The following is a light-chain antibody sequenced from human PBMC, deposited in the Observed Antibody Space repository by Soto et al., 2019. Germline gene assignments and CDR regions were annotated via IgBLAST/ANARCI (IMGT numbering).Light chain of an antibody. J-gene: IGKJ4*01. V-gene: IGKV3-15*01. Sequence: EIVLTQSPATLSLSPGERATLSCRASQSVSSYLAWFQQKPGQAPRLLIYGASTRATGIPARFSGSGSGTEFTLTISSLQSEDFAVYYCQQFYTWPVTFGGGTKVDIK. CDR3: QQFYTWPVT. CDR2: GAS. CDR1: QSVSSY.